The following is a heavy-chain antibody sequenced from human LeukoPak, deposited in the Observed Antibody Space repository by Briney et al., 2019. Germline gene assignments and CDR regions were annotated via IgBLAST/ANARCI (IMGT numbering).Heavy chain of an antibody. CDR1: GGSISSYY. CDR3: ARLEGGLPFDYYDSSGYFGY. J-gene: IGHJ4*02. Sequence: SETLSLTCTVSGGSISSYYWSWIRQPAGKGLEWIGRIYTSGSTNYNPSLKSRVTMSVDTSKNQFSLKLSSVTAADTAVYYCARLEGGLPFDYYDSSGYFGYWGQGTLVTVSS. CDR2: IYTSGST. V-gene: IGHV4-4*07. D-gene: IGHD3-22*01.